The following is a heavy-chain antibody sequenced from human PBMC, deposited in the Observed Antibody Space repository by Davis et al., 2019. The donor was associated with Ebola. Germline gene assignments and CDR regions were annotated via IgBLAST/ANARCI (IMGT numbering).Heavy chain of an antibody. D-gene: IGHD5-18*01. CDR1: GFTFSSYG. CDR3: ARDPGYSYGYRYGMDV. Sequence: GGSLRLSCAASGFTFSSYGMHWVRQAPGKGLEWVAVIWYDGNNKYYADSVKGRFTISRDNSKNTLYLQMNSLRAEDTAVYYCARDPGYSYGYRYGMDVWGQGTTVTVSS. CDR2: IWYDGNNK. J-gene: IGHJ6*02. V-gene: IGHV3-30*19.